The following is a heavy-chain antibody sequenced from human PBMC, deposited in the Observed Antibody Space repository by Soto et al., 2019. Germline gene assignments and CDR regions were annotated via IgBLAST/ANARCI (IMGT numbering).Heavy chain of an antibody. CDR3: ARRYGGNLDY. V-gene: IGHV4-30-2*01. J-gene: IGHJ4*02. D-gene: IGHD1-26*01. Sequence: SETLSLTCAVSGGSISSGGSSWSWIRQPPGKGLEWIGYIYHSGSTYYNPSLKSRVTISVDRSKNQFSLKLSSVTAADTAVYYCARRYGGNLDYWGQGTLVTVSS. CDR1: GGSISSGGSS. CDR2: IYHSGST.